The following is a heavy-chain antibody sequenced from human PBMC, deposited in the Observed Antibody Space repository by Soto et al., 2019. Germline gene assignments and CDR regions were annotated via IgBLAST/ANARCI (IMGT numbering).Heavy chain of an antibody. CDR2: IYSGGST. CDR3: ARVSIVGATADAFDI. J-gene: IGHJ3*02. Sequence: EVQLVETGGGLIQPGGSLRLSCAASGFTVSSNYMSWVRQAPGKGLEWVSVIYSGGSTYYADSVKGRFTISRDNSKNTLYLQMNSLRAEDTAVYYCARVSIVGATADAFDIWGQGTMVTVSS. V-gene: IGHV3-53*02. CDR1: GFTVSSNY. D-gene: IGHD1-26*01.